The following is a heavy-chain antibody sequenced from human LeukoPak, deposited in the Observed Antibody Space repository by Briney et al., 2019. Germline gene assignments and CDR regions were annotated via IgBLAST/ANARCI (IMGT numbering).Heavy chain of an antibody. CDR2: ISYDGSNK. J-gene: IGHJ6*02. CDR1: GFTFSSYG. V-gene: IGHV3-30*18. CDR3: AKDAGMDV. Sequence: GRSLRLSCAASGFTFSSYGMHWVRQAPGKGPEWVAVISYDGSNKYYADSVKGRFTISRDNSKNTLYLQMNSLRAEDTAVYYCAKDAGMDVWGQGTTVTVSS.